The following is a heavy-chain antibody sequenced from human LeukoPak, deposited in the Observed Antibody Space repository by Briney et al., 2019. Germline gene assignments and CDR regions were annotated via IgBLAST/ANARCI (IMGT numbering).Heavy chain of an antibody. Sequence: SVKVSCKASGGTFSSYTISWVRQAPGQGLEWMGRIIPILGIANYAQKFQGRVTITADKSTSTAYMELSSLRSEDTAIYYCASRLYCSNTRCRNFPFAYWGQGTLVTVSS. V-gene: IGHV1-69*02. J-gene: IGHJ4*02. CDR3: ASRLYCSNTRCRNFPFAY. CDR1: GGTFSSYT. CDR2: IIPILGIA. D-gene: IGHD2-2*01.